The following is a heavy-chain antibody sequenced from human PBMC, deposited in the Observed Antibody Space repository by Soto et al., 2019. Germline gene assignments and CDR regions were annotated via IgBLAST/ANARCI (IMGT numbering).Heavy chain of an antibody. CDR3: ARDYSRSWYYFDY. J-gene: IGHJ4*02. CDR2: INPNSGGT. CDR1: GYTFTGYY. V-gene: IGHV1-2*02. Sequence: ASVKVSCKASGYTFTGYYMRWVRQAPGQGLEWMGWINPNSGGTNYAQKFQGRVTMTRDTSISTAYMELSRLRSDDTAVYYCARDYSRSWYYFDYWGQGTMVTVSS. D-gene: IGHD6-13*01.